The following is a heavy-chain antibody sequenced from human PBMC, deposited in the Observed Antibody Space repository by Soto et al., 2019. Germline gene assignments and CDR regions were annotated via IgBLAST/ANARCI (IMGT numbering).Heavy chain of an antibody. V-gene: IGHV1-69*02. CDR3: ATGSWSVETFYV. Sequence: QVHLEQSGAEVKKPGSSVKVSCTAAGGTFSTYTLIWVRQAPGQGLEWMGRIIPMLTVTNSAQKFQGRVTLTADKSPSTAFMELTSLTSDDTAVYYCATGSWSVETFYVWGQGTMVPVSS. D-gene: IGHD1-1*01. CDR1: GGTFSTYT. J-gene: IGHJ3*01. CDR2: IIPMLTVT.